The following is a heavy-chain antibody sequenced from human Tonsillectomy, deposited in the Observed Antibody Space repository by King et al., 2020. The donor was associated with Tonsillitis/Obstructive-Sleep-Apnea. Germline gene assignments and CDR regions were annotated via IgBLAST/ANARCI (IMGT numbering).Heavy chain of an antibody. Sequence: VQLVESGGGLVQPGGSLRLSCAASGITFSSYAMSWVRQAPGRGLEWVSTISGGGGSTYYADSRKGRFTISRDNSKNTLYLQMNSLRAEDTAVYYCAKAMVQGIIITIFDYWGQGTLVTVSS. V-gene: IGHV3-23*04. CDR1: GITFSSYA. CDR2: ISGGGGST. CDR3: AKAMVQGIIITIFDY. J-gene: IGHJ4*02. D-gene: IGHD3-10*01.